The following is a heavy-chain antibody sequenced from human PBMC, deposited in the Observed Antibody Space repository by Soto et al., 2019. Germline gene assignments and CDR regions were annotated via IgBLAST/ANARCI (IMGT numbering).Heavy chain of an antibody. CDR1: GFTFSSYA. CDR2: ISGSGGST. D-gene: IGHD3-9*01. CDR3: AKSRYYDIPYYYYMDV. J-gene: IGHJ6*03. Sequence: PGGSLRLSCAASGFTFSSYAMSWVRQAPGKGLEWVSAISGSGGSTYYADSVKGRFTISRDNSKNTLYLQMNSLRAEDTAVYYCAKSRYYDIPYYYYMDVWGKRTTVTVSS. V-gene: IGHV3-23*01.